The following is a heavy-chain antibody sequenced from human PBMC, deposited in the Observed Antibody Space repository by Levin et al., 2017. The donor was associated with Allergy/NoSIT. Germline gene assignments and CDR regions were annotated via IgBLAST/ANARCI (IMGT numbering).Heavy chain of an antibody. D-gene: IGHD3-16*01. CDR2: ISSSSSYI. V-gene: IGHV3-21*01. J-gene: IGHJ3*02. CDR1: GFTFSSYS. Sequence: GGSLRLSCAASGFTFSSYSMNWVRQAPGKGLEWVSSISSSSSYIYYADSVKGRFTISRDNAKNSLYLQMNSLRAEDTAVYYCARDRRHDYIWGSWAFDIWGQGTMVTVSS. CDR3: ARDRRHDYIWGSWAFDI.